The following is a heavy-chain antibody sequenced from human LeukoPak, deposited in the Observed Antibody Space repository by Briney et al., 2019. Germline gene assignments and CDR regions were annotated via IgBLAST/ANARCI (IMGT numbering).Heavy chain of an antibody. Sequence: GGSLRLSCAASGFTFSSYGMHWVGQAPGKGLEWVAFIRYDGSNKYYADSVKGRFTISRDNSKNTLYLQMNSLRAEDTAVYYCAKVGYYGSGSKAYYYYYYMDVWGKGTAVTISS. J-gene: IGHJ6*03. CDR2: IRYDGSNK. D-gene: IGHD3-10*01. V-gene: IGHV3-30*02. CDR3: AKVGYYGSGSKAYYYYYYMDV. CDR1: GFTFSSYG.